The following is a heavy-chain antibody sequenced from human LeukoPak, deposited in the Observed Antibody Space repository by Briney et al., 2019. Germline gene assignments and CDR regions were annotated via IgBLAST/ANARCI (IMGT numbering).Heavy chain of an antibody. V-gene: IGHV1-8*02. CDR3: ARGGMGSGEFYYYMDV. CDR1: GGTFISYA. J-gene: IGHJ6*03. D-gene: IGHD3-10*01. CDR2: MNPNSGNT. Sequence: GASVKVSRKASGGTFISYAINWVRQATGQGLEWMGWMNPNSGNTGYAQKFQGRVTMTRKTSISTAYMELSSLRSEDTAVYYCARGGMGSGEFYYYMDVWGKGTTVTISS.